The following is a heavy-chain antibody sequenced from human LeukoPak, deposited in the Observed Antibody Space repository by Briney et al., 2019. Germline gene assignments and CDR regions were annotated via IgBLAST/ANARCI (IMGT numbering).Heavy chain of an antibody. J-gene: IGHJ4*02. Sequence: ASVKVSCKASGYTFTVYYMHWIRQAPGQGLEWMGWINPKSGETNYAQKFQGRVTMTRDTSISTAYMELRSLRSDDTAVYYCARGEACSSTSCYPTYYDILTGYYSWGQGTLVTVSS. CDR3: ARGEACSSTSCYPTYYDILTGYYS. D-gene: IGHD3-9*01. CDR2: INPKSGET. CDR1: GYTFTVYY. V-gene: IGHV1-2*02.